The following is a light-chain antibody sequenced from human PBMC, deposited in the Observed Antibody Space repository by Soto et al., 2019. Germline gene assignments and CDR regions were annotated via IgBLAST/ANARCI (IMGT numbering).Light chain of an antibody. CDR3: QQDYNAALT. J-gene: IGKJ4*01. V-gene: IGKV3D-7*01. CDR2: GAS. Sequence: PGERVTLSCRASQSVSRSYLTWYQQKPGQAPRLLIYGASTRATSIPARFSGSGSGTDFTLTISSLQPEDFAVYYCQQDYNAALTFGGGTKVEIK. CDR1: QSVSRSY.